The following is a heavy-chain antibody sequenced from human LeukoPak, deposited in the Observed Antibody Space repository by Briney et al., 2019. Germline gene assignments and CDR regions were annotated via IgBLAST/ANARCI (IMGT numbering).Heavy chain of an antibody. J-gene: IGHJ6*03. Sequence: PETLSLTCTVSGGSISSSSYYWGWIRQPPGKGLEWIGSIYYSGSTYYNPSLKSRVTISVDTSKNQFSLKLSSVTAADTAVYYCARDVDLRGHTGRLENYYYMDVWDKGTTVTVSS. CDR1: GGSISSSSYY. V-gene: IGHV4-39*07. D-gene: IGHD5-24*01. CDR3: ARDVDLRGHTGRLENYYYMDV. CDR2: IYYSGST.